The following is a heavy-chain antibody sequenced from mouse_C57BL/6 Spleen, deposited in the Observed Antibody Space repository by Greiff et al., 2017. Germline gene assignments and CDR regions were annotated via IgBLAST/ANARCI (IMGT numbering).Heavy chain of an antibody. D-gene: IGHD2-4*01. CDR2: ISYDGSN. Sequence: ESGPGLVKPSQSLSLTCSVTGYSITSGYYWNWIRQFPGNKLEWMGYISYDGSNNYNPSLKNRISITRDTSKNQFFLKLNSVTTEDTATYYCAREDYDYDVPFAYWGQGTLVTVSA. CDR1: GYSITSGYY. J-gene: IGHJ3*01. CDR3: AREDYDYDVPFAY. V-gene: IGHV3-6*01.